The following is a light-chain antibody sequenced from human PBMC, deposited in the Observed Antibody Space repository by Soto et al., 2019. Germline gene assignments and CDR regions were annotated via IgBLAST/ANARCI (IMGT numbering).Light chain of an antibody. V-gene: IGLV2-14*01. CDR2: EVT. CDR1: SNDVGAYNN. Sequence: QSALAQPASVSGSSGQWITISCTGTSNDVGAYNNVAWYQQHPGKAPKLIIYEVTNRPSGVSYRFSASKSGNTASLTICGLHSEYEADYYCISYTGKSASYVFGTGTKVTVL. CDR3: ISYTGKSASYV. J-gene: IGLJ1*01.